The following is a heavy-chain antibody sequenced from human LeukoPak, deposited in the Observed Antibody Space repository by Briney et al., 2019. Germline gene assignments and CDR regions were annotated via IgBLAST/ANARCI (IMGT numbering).Heavy chain of an antibody. V-gene: IGHV3-30*04. CDR2: ISYEGSNK. D-gene: IGHD3-16*01. Sequence: GSSLRLSCAASGLTFRSYAMHGVRQAPGRGLEGVAVISYEGSNKYYGDSVKRRLTISRDNSKNTLYIQMNSLRAEDKAVYYCARDWAPRSSWFAPWGQGTLVTVSS. CDR3: ARDWAPRSSWFAP. J-gene: IGHJ5*02. CDR1: GLTFRSYA.